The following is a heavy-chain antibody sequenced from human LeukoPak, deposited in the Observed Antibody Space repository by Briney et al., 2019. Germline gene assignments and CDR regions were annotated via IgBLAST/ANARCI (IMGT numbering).Heavy chain of an antibody. J-gene: IGHJ4*02. CDR3: ARGQTDY. V-gene: IGHV3-21*01. Sequence: GGSLRLSCAASGFTFSTYTMNWVRQAPGKGLEWVSSISSSGSYMYYADSLKGRFTISRDNAKNSLYLQMNSLRAEDTAVYYCARGQTDYWGQGTLVTVSS. CDR1: GFTFSTYT. CDR2: ISSSGSYM.